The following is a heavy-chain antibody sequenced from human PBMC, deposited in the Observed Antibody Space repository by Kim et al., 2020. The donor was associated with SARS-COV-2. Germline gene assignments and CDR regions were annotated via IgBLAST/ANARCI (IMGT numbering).Heavy chain of an antibody. Sequence: GGSLRLSCAASGFTFSDYWMHWVRQAPGKGPVWVSRIGRDGHSVNYADSVKGRLTISKDNVKSTLFLQMNSLRAEDTAVYYCARDRSDLETMITWGHFFEAWGQGVLVTVSS. V-gene: IGHV3-74*01. D-gene: IGHD3-16*01. CDR3: ARDRSDLETMITWGHFFEA. CDR2: IGRDGHSV. CDR1: GFTFSDYW. J-gene: IGHJ4*02.